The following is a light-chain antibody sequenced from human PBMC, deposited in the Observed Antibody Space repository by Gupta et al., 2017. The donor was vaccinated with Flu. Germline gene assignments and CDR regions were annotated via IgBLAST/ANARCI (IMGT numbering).Light chain of an antibody. CDR3: DPWDDSLSGLV. Sequence: RVIISCSGDRSHIGSDTVSWYQQSSGAAPKLLIYQNDKRSSGEPARFCGTKSGASASLVITGLQSGEEAVYYWDPWDDSLSGLVFGGGTRLTVL. V-gene: IGLV1-44*01. J-gene: IGLJ3*02. CDR2: QND. CDR1: RSHIGSDT.